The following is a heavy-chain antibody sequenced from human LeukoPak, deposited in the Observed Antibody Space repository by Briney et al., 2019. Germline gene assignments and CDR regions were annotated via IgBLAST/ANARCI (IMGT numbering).Heavy chain of an antibody. J-gene: IGHJ4*02. D-gene: IGHD5-18*01. CDR2: MYDSVRT. CDR3: ATIKRGNIYGYFDF. Sequence: SESLSLTCTVPGGSISSHYWSWIRQPPGKGLEWSGYMYDSVRTKDNPSLESRVTLSADTSKNQFSLRLSSVTAADTAVYYCATIKRGNIYGYFDFWGQGILVTVSS. CDR1: GGSISSHY. V-gene: IGHV4-59*11.